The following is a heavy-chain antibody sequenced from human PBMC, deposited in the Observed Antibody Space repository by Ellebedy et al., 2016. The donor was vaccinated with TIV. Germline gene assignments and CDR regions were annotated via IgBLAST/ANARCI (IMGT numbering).Heavy chain of an antibody. CDR1: GFTFSSYS. J-gene: IGHJ6*03. Sequence: GESLKISXAASGFTFSSYSMNWVRQAPGKGLEWVAVISYDGSNKYYADSVKGRFTISRDNSKNTLYLQMNSLRAEDTAVYYCARDSVPAAIGGRVYYYYYMDVWGKGTTVTVSS. CDR3: ARDSVPAAIGGRVYYYYYMDV. V-gene: IGHV3-30*03. D-gene: IGHD2-2*02. CDR2: ISYDGSNK.